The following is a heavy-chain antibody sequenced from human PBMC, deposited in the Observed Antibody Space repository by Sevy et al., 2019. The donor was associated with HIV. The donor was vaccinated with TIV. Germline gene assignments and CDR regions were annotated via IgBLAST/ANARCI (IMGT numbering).Heavy chain of an antibody. J-gene: IGHJ6*02. CDR1: GFTFSSYA. Sequence: GGYLRLSCAASGFTFSSYAMHWVRQAPGKGLEWVAVISYDGSNKYYADSVKGRFTISRDNSKNTLYLQMNSLRAEDTAVYYCARDLLPGYSSGSHYYYYYGMDVWGQGTTVTVSS. D-gene: IGHD6-19*01. CDR2: ISYDGSNK. CDR3: ARDLLPGYSSGSHYYYYYGMDV. V-gene: IGHV3-30*04.